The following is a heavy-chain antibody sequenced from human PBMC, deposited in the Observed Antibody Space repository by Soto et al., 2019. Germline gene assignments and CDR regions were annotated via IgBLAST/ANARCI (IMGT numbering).Heavy chain of an antibody. D-gene: IGHD1-7*01. J-gene: IGHJ6*02. V-gene: IGHV3-30*03. CDR3: ARETGTPLGYGMDV. CDR2: ISYDGSNK. Sequence: GGSLRLSCAASGFTFSSYGMHWVRQAPGKGLEWVAVISYDGSNKYYADSVKGRFTISRDNSKNTLYLQMNSLRAEDTAVYYCARETGTPLGYGMDVWGQGTTVTVSS. CDR1: GFTFSSYG.